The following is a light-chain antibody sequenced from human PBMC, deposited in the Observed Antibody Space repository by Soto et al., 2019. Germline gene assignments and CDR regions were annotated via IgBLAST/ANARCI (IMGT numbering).Light chain of an antibody. CDR2: GAS. CDR3: QQYGSSPWT. V-gene: IGKV3-20*01. J-gene: IGKJ1*01. Sequence: EIVLTQSPGTLSLSPGERATLSCRASQSVSSSYLAWYQQKPGQAPRLLIYGASSRATGIPDRFSGSGSGTDFTLTISRLEPEDFAVYSGQQYGSSPWTCGQGTKVEIK. CDR1: QSVSSSY.